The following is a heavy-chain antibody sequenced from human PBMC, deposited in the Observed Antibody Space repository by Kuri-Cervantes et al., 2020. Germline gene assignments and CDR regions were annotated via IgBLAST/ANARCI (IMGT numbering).Heavy chain of an antibody. CDR2: IIPIFGTA. CDR3: ARVPDIVVVPAQYYYYMDV. CDR1: GYTFTSYD. V-gene: IGHV1-69*13. D-gene: IGHD2-2*01. Sequence: SVKVSCKASGYTFTSYDINWVRQAPGQGLEWMGGIIPIFGTANYAQKFQGRVTITADESTSTAYMELSSLRSEDTAVYYCARVPDIVVVPAQYYYYMDVWGKGTTVTVSS. J-gene: IGHJ6*03.